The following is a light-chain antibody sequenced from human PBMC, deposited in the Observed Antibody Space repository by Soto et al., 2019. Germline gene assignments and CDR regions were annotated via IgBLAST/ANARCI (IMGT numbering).Light chain of an antibody. CDR2: EVT. Sequence: QAVVTQPPSASGSPGQSVTISCTGTSSDVGGYDYVSWYQQHPGKAPKLMIYEVTIRPSGVSDRFSGSKSGNTASLTVSGLQAEDEADYYRSSYTGGNPSYVFGTGTKVTVL. V-gene: IGLV2-8*01. J-gene: IGLJ1*01. CDR1: SSDVGGYDY. CDR3: SSYTGGNPSYV.